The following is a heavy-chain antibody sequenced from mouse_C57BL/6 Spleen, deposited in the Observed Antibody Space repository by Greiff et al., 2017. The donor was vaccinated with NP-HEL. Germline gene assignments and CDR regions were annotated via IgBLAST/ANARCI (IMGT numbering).Heavy chain of an antibody. V-gene: IGHV1-26*01. CDR2: INPNNGGT. CDR3: ARGGGPTVVGRAWFAY. D-gene: IGHD1-1*01. Sequence: EVQLQQSGPELVKPGASVKISCKASGYTFTDYYMNWVKQSHGKSLEWIGDINPNNGGTSYNQKFKGKATLTVDKSSSTAYMELRSLTSEDSAVYYCARGGGPTVVGRAWFAYWGQGTLVTVSA. CDR1: GYTFTDYY. J-gene: IGHJ3*01.